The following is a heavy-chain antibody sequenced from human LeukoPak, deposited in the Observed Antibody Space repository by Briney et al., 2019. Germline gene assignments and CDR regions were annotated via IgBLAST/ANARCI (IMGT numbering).Heavy chain of an antibody. V-gene: IGHV4-34*01. CDR1: GGSFSGYY. Sequence: SETLSLTCAVYGGSFSGYYWSWIRQPPGKGLEWIGEINHSGSTNYNPSLKSRVTISVDTSKNQFSLKLSSVTAADTAVYYCATFVLDTAMVFDYWGQGTLVTVSS. CDR2: INHSGST. J-gene: IGHJ4*02. D-gene: IGHD5-18*01. CDR3: ATFVLDTAMVFDY.